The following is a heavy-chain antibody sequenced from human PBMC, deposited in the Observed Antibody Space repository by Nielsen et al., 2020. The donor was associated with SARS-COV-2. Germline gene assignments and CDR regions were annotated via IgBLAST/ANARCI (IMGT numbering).Heavy chain of an antibody. Sequence: GGSLRLSCAASGFTFDDYAMHWVRQAQGKGLEWVSGISWNSGSIGYADSVKGRFTISRDNAKNSLYLQMNSLRAEDTAVYYCARVRAGIQLWTMQEMDVWGKGTTVTVSS. D-gene: IGHD5-18*01. J-gene: IGHJ6*04. CDR2: ISWNSGSI. CDR1: GFTFDDYA. CDR3: ARVRAGIQLWTMQEMDV. V-gene: IGHV3-9*01.